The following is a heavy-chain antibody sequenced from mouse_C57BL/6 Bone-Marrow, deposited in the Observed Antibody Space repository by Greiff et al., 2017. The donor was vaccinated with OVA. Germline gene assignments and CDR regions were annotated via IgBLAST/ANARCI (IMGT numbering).Heavy chain of an antibody. CDR3: ASRYYGKDFDV. Sequence: QVHVKQPGAELVKPGASVKLSCKASGYTFTSYWMHWVKQRPGQGLEWIGMIHPNSGSTNYNEKFKSKATLTVDKSSSTAYMQLSSLTSEDSAVYYCASRYYGKDFDVWGTGTTVTVSS. J-gene: IGHJ1*03. CDR2: IHPNSGST. V-gene: IGHV1-64*01. D-gene: IGHD1-1*01. CDR1: GYTFTSYW.